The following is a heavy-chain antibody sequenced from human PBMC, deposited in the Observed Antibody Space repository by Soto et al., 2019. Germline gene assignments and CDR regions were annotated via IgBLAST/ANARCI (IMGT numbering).Heavy chain of an antibody. Sequence: SETLSLTCAVSGGSISSSNWWSWVRQPPGKGLEWIGEIYHSGSTNYNPSLKSRVTISVDKSKNQFSLKLSSVTAADAAVYYCARARFSSSWYYFDYWGQGTLVTASS. D-gene: IGHD6-13*01. CDR3: ARARFSSSWYYFDY. V-gene: IGHV4-4*02. CDR2: IYHSGST. J-gene: IGHJ4*02. CDR1: GGSISSSNW.